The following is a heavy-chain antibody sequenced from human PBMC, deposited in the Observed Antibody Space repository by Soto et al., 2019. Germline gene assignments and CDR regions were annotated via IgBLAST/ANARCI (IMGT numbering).Heavy chain of an antibody. CDR1: GYTFTSYY. Sequence: ASVKVSCKASGYTFTSYYMHWLRQSPGQGLEWMGIINPSGGSTSYAQKFQGRVTMTRDTSTSTVYMELSSLRSEDTAVYYCARATTVLILVYWGQGTLVTVSS. CDR3: ARATTVLILVY. CDR2: INPSGGST. V-gene: IGHV1-46*01. J-gene: IGHJ4*02. D-gene: IGHD3-9*01.